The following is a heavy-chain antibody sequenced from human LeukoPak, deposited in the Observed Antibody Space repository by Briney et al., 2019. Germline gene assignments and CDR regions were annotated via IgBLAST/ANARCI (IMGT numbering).Heavy chain of an antibody. J-gene: IGHJ4*02. Sequence: GGSLRLSCAASGFIFSDYGMHWVRQAPGKGLEWVAFVRYDGSNKYYLDSVKGRFTISRDSSKNTVYLQMDSLRAEDTAVYYCAKEGTASKPSDLDYWGQGTLVTVSS. CDR2: VRYDGSNK. V-gene: IGHV3-30*02. CDR1: GFIFSDYG. CDR3: AKEGTASKPSDLDY. D-gene: IGHD1/OR15-1a*01.